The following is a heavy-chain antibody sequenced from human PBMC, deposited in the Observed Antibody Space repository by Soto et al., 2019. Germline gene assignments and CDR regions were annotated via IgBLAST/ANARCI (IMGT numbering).Heavy chain of an antibody. J-gene: IGHJ6*03. CDR1: GYTFTSYD. CDR2: MNPNSGNT. CDR3: ARGRFERTSCYICPLVYYMDV. Sequence: ASVKVSCKASGYTFTSYDINWVRQATGQGLEWMGWMNPNSGNTGYAQKFQGRVTMTRNTSISTAYMELSSLRSEDTAVYYCARGRFERTSCYICPLVYYMDVWGKGTTVTVSS. V-gene: IGHV1-8*01. D-gene: IGHD2-2*02.